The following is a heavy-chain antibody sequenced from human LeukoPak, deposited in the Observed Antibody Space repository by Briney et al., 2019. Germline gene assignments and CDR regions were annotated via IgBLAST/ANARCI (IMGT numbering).Heavy chain of an antibody. J-gene: IGHJ4*02. CDR2: IYHSGST. CDR3: ARDLYSSGWGYFDY. V-gene: IGHV4-38-2*02. Sequence: PSETLSLTCTLSGYSISSGYYWGWIRQPPGKGLEWIGSIYHSGSTYYNPSLKSRVTISPDTSENQFSLKLSSVTAADTAVYYCARDLYSSGWGYFDYWGQGTLVTVSS. CDR1: GYSISSGYY. D-gene: IGHD6-19*01.